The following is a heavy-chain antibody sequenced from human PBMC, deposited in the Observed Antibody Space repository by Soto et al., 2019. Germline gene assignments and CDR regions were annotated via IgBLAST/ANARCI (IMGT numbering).Heavy chain of an antibody. V-gene: IGHV3-23*01. CDR1: GFSFNIYA. D-gene: IGHD3-16*02. J-gene: IGHJ4*02. Sequence: GGSLRLSCAASGFSFNIYAMSWVRQAPGKGLEWVSGISGSGDRTHYVDSVKGRFTISRDNVKNTLYLQMNSLRAEDTAVYYCAKASTYEYVWGSFRYYFDHWGQGALVTVSS. CDR3: AKASTYEYVWGSFRYYFDH. CDR2: ISGSGDRT.